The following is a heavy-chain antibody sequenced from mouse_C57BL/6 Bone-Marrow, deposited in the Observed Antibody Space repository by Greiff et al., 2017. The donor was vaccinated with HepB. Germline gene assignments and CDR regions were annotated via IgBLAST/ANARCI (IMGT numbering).Heavy chain of an antibody. V-gene: IGHV7-3*01. Sequence: EVMLVESGGGLVQPGGSLSLSCAASGFTFTDYYMSWVRQPPGKALEWLGFIRNKANGYTTEYSASVKGRFTISRDNSQSILYLQMNALRAEDSATYYCARSPPYDYDSYFDYWGQGTTLTVSS. CDR3: ARSPPYDYDSYFDY. J-gene: IGHJ2*01. D-gene: IGHD2-4*01. CDR2: IRNKANGYTT. CDR1: GFTFTDYY.